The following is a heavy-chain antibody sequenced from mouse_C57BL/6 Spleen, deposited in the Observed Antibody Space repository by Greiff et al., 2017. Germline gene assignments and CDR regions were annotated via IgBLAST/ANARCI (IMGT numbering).Heavy chain of an antibody. J-gene: IGHJ3*01. CDR2: IDPNSGGT. CDR3: ALYYDYDEGFAD. Sequence: QVQLQQPGAELVKPGASVKLSCKASGYTFTSYWMHWVKQRPGRGLEWIGRIDPNSGGTKYNEKFKSKATLTVDKPSSPAYMQLSSLTSEDAAVYYCALYYDYDEGFADWGQGTLVTVSA. D-gene: IGHD2-4*01. CDR1: GYTFTSYW. V-gene: IGHV1-72*01.